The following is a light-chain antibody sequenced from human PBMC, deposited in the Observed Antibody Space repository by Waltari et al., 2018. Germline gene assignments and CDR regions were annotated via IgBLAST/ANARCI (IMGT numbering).Light chain of an antibody. CDR1: SGSIASNY. Sequence: SSGSIASNYVRWYQQRPGSSPTPVIFEDDQRPSGVPDRFSGSIDSSSNSASLTISGLKTEDEADYYCQSYDSSDLWVFGGGTRLTVL. CDR2: EDD. CDR3: QSYDSSDLWV. J-gene: IGLJ3*02. V-gene: IGLV6-57*01.